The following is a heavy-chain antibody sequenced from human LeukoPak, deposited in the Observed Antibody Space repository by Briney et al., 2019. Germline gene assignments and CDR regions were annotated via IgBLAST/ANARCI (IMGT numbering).Heavy chain of an antibody. V-gene: IGHV1-69*05. J-gene: IGHJ3*02. D-gene: IGHD5-18*01. CDR1: GGTFSSYA. CDR2: IVPIFGTA. Sequence: GASVKVSCKASGGTFSSYAISWVRQAPGQGLEWMGGIVPIFGTANYAQKFQGRVTITTDGSTSTAYMELSSLRSEDTAVYYCASRKRGYSYGTDAFDIWGQGTMVTVSS. CDR3: ASRKRGYSYGTDAFDI.